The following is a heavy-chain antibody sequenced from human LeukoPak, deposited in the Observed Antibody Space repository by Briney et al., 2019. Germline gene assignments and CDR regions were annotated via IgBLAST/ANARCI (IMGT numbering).Heavy chain of an antibody. Sequence: ASVKVSCKASGYTFTSYGISWVRQAPGQGLEWMEWISAYNGNTNYAQKLQGRVTVTTDTSTSTAYMELRSLRSDDTAVYYCARVRVVPAANYFDYWGQGTLVTVSS. V-gene: IGHV1-18*04. CDR2: ISAYNGNT. D-gene: IGHD2-2*01. CDR3: ARVRVVPAANYFDY. CDR1: GYTFTSYG. J-gene: IGHJ4*02.